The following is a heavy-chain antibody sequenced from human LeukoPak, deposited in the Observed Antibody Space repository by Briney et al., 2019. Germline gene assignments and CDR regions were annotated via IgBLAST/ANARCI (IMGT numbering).Heavy chain of an antibody. J-gene: IGHJ5*02. V-gene: IGHV1-2*02. D-gene: IGHD5-24*01. CDR1: GYAFTGYY. Sequence: ASVKVSCKASGYAFTGYYMHWVRQAPGQGLEWMGWINPNSGGTNYAQKFQGRVTMTRDTSISTAYMELSRLRSEDTAVYYCARDKDGYNPYWFDPWGQGTLVTVSS. CDR3: ARDKDGYNPYWFDP. CDR2: INPNSGGT.